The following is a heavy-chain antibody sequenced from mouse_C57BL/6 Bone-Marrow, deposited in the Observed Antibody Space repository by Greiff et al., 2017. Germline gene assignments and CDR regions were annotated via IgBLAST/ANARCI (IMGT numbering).Heavy chain of an antibody. D-gene: IGHD4-1*01. CDR1: GYTFTSYW. Sequence: QVQLQQPGTELVKPGASVKLSCKASGYTFTSYWLHWVKQRPGQGLEWIGNINPSNGGTNYNEKFKSKATLTVDKSSSTAYMQLSILTSEDAAVYYCARKGNWDGMDYWGQGTSVTVSS. CDR3: ARKGNWDGMDY. J-gene: IGHJ4*01. CDR2: INPSNGGT. V-gene: IGHV1-53*01.